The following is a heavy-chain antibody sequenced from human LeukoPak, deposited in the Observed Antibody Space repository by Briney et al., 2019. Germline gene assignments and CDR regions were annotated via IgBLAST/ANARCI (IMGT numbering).Heavy chain of an antibody. D-gene: IGHD5-12*01. CDR2: ISGSGGST. V-gene: IGHV3-23*01. J-gene: IGHJ4*02. CDR3: ASSQLSRDGYNPIDY. CDR1: GFTFSSYA. Sequence: GGSLRLSCAASGFTFSSYAMSWVRQAPGKGLEWVSAISGSGGSTYYADSVKGRFTISRDNAKNSLYLQMSSLRAEDTAVYYCASSQLSRDGYNPIDYWGQGTLVTVSS.